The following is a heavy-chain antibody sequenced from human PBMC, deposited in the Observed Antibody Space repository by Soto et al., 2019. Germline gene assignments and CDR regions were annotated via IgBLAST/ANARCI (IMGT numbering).Heavy chain of an antibody. V-gene: IGHV4-34*01. CDR1: GGFVSSGSYY. CDR2: MSHGGGT. J-gene: IGHJ3*02. CDR3: ARVERGTTTTVVDAFDI. Sequence: QVQLQQWGAGLLKPSGTLSLTCAVYGGFVSSGSYYWSWIRQPPGKGLEWIGEMSHGGGTHFNPSLKSRVTISVDTSKNQFSLMMSSVTAADTALYYCARVERGTTTTVVDAFDIWGPGTMVTVSS. D-gene: IGHD4-4*01.